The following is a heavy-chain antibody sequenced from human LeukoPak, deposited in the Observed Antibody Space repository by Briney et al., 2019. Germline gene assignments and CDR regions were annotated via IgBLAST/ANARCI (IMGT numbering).Heavy chain of an antibody. CDR1: GFTFSSNS. Sequence: GGSLRLSCAASGFTFSSNSMNWVRQAPGKGLEWVSYISSTGGTIYYVDSVKGRFTISRDNAKNSLYLQMNSLRAEDTAVYYCARAKEMEILTGYYRDLFDYWGQGTLVTVSS. CDR2: ISSTGGTI. D-gene: IGHD3-9*01. V-gene: IGHV3-48*04. J-gene: IGHJ4*02. CDR3: ARAKEMEILTGYYRDLFDY.